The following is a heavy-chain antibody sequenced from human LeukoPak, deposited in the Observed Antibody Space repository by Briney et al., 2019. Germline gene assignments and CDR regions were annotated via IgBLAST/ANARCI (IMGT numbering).Heavy chain of an antibody. CDR1: GYTFTGYY. D-gene: IGHD3-22*01. V-gene: IGHV1-2*02. Sequence: ASVKVLCKASGYTFTGYYMQWVRQAPGQGLEWMGWINPNSGGTNYAQKFQGRVTMTRDTSISTAYMELSRLRSDDTAVYYCARVDLSYYYDSSGYCGAYFDYWGQGTLVTVSS. CDR3: ARVDLSYYYDSSGYCGAYFDY. J-gene: IGHJ4*02. CDR2: INPNSGGT.